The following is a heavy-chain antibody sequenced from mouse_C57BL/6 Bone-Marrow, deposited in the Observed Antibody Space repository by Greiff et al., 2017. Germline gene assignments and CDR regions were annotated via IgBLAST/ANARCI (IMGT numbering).Heavy chain of an antibody. CDR2: FYPGSGSI. V-gene: IGHV1-62-2*01. CDR3: ARHEGTRAWFAY. CDR1: GYTFTEYT. Sequence: QVHVKQSGAELVKPGASVKLSCKASGYTFTEYTIHWVKQRSGQGLEWIGWFYPGSGSIKYNEKFKDKATLTADKSSSTVYMELSRLTSEDSAVYFCARHEGTRAWFAYWGQGTLVTVSA. J-gene: IGHJ3*01.